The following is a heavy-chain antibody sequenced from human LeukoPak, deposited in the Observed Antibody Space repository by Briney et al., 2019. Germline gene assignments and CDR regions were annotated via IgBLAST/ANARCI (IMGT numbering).Heavy chain of an antibody. CDR3: ARDDYGDLQYFEN. J-gene: IGHJ4*02. CDR2: INPNDGGA. D-gene: IGHD4-17*01. CDR1: GYTFTKYF. Sequence: ASVKVSCKASGYTFTKYFLHWVRQAPGQGFEWMGWINPNDGGALYAQKFQGRVTMTTDTSITTAYMEMSGLRSDDTAFYHCARDDYGDLQYFENWGQGSLVTVSS. V-gene: IGHV1-2*02.